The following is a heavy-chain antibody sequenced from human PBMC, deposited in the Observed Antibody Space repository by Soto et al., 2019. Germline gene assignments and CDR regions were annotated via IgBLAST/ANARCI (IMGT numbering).Heavy chain of an antibody. Sequence: QVQLVQSGAEVKKPGASVKVSCKASGYTFTNFGISWVRQAPGQGLEWMGWISAYNGNTNYAQNCQGSVTITTDTSTSTAYMELRSLRSHDTAVYYCARGRTPIHSCGQGTLVTVSS. CDR2: ISAYNGNT. CDR1: GYTFTNFG. CDR3: ARGRTPIHS. V-gene: IGHV1-18*01. J-gene: IGHJ4*02. D-gene: IGHD3-3*01.